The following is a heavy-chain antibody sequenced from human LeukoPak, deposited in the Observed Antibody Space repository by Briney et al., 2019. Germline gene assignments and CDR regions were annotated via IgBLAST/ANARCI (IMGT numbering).Heavy chain of an antibody. V-gene: IGHV4-39*07. CDR3: ARVSNGYVDY. D-gene: IGHD2-8*01. CDR1: GGSISSSRYY. J-gene: IGHJ4*02. Sequence: PSETLSLTCTVSGGSISSSRYYWGWIRQPPGKGLGWIGSIYYSGSTYYNPSLKSRVTISVDTSKNQFSLKLSSVTAADTAVYYCARVSNGYVDYWGQGTLVTVSS. CDR2: IYYSGST.